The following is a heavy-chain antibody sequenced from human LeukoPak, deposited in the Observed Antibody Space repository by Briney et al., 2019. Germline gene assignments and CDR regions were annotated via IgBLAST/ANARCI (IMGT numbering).Heavy chain of an antibody. V-gene: IGHV3-21*01. D-gene: IGHD5-18*01. Sequence: GGSLRLSCAASGFTFSSYSMNWVRQAPGKGLEWVSSISSSSSYIYYADSVKGRFTISRDNAKNSLYLQMNSLRAEDTAVYYCARDGTAMGTTVYDYWGQGTLVTVSS. CDR1: GFTFSSYS. CDR3: ARDGTAMGTTVYDY. CDR2: ISSSSSYI. J-gene: IGHJ4*02.